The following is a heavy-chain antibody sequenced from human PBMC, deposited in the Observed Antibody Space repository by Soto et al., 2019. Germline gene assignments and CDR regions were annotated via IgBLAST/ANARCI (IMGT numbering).Heavy chain of an antibody. CDR1: GGTFSSHA. D-gene: IGHD2-2*03. Sequence: GASVKVSCKASGGTFSSHAISWVRQAPGLGLEWMGGIIPIFGTTNYAQNFRARVTITADESTSTAYMELSSLTSEDTAVYYCGSVGYCSSTNCLFYYYHYGMDVWGQGTTVTVSS. CDR3: GSVGYCSSTNCLFYYYHYGMDV. J-gene: IGHJ6*02. CDR2: IIPIFGTT. V-gene: IGHV1-69*13.